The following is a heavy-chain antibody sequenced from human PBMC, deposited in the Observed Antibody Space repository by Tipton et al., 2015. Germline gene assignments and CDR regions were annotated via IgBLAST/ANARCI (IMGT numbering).Heavy chain of an antibody. CDR3: AGPRGMPAIFGLPWDYYFDY. CDR2: INHSGGT. D-gene: IGHD3-3*01. J-gene: IGHJ4*02. Sequence: TLSLTCAVYGGSFSGYYWTWIRQPPGKGLEWIGEINHSGGTKYNPSLKSRVTMSVDTSKKQFSLKLNSVPAADTAVYYCAGPRGMPAIFGLPWDYYFDYWGQGTLVTVSS. CDR1: GGSFSGYY. V-gene: IGHV4-34*01.